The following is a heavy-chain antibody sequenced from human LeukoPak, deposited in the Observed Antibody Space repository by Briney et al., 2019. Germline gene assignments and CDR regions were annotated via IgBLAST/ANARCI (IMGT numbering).Heavy chain of an antibody. CDR2: IAHHGNNK. CDR1: GFTFSNYA. V-gene: IGHV3-30*02. Sequence: PGGSLRLSCAASGFTFSNYAMHWVRQGPGKGLEWVAYIAHHGNNKYYVDSAKGRFTISRDNSKKTLYLQMDSLRADDTAVYYCAKDGSWSCTDWGQGTLVTVSS. CDR3: AKDGSWSCTD. D-gene: IGHD2-8*02. J-gene: IGHJ4*02.